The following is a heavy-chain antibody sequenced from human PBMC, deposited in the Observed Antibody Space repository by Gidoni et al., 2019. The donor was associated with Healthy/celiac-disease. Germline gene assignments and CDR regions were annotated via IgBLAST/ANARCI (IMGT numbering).Heavy chain of an antibody. D-gene: IGHD3-9*01. J-gene: IGHJ6*02. CDR1: GFTFSSYA. CDR2: ISYDGSNK. CDR3: ARGPIRYYGMDV. Sequence: QVQLVESGGGVVQPGRSLRLSCAASGFTFSSYAMHWVRQAPGKGLEWVAVISYDGSNKYYADSVKGRFTISRDNSKNTLYLQMNSLRAEDTAVYYCARGPIRYYGMDVWGQGTTVTVSS. V-gene: IGHV3-30-3*01.